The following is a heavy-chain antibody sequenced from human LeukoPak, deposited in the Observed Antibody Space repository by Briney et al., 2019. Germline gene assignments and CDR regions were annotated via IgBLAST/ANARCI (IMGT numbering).Heavy chain of an antibody. Sequence: SVKVSCKASGGTFSSYAISWVRQAPGQGLEWMGGIIPIFGTANYAQKFQGRVTITTDESTSTAYMELSSLRSEDTAVYYCATRRLYYYGSGSLGYFDYRGQGTLVTVSS. CDR2: IIPIFGTA. J-gene: IGHJ4*02. V-gene: IGHV1-69*05. CDR1: GGTFSSYA. CDR3: ATRRLYYYGSGSLGYFDY. D-gene: IGHD3-10*01.